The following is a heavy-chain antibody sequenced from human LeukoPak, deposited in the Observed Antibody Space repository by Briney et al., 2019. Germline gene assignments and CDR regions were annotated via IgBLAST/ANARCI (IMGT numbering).Heavy chain of an antibody. D-gene: IGHD5-18*01. V-gene: IGHV3-23*01. Sequence: GGSLRLSCAASGFTFSGSVMHWVRQAPGKGLEWVSSIISIVGVTYYTDSLKGRFTISRDNSRNTVYLQMDSLRAEDSAVYYCAKNAGYSYGLYYFDYWGQGTLVTVSS. CDR3: AKNAGYSYGLYYFDY. CDR1: GFTFSGSV. CDR2: IISIVGVT. J-gene: IGHJ4*02.